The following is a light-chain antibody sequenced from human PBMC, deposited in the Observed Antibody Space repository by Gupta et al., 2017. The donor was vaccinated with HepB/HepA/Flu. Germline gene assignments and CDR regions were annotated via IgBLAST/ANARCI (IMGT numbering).Light chain of an antibody. CDR2: GKN. CDR1: SLRSFY. J-gene: IGLJ2*01. CDR3: NSRDSSDNHVV. Sequence: SSELTQDPAVSVALGQTVRITCQEDSLRSFYASWYQQKPGQAPVLVIYGKNNRPSGIPDRFSGSTSRNTASLTIAGAQAEDEADYYCNSRDSSDNHVVFGGGTKLTVL. V-gene: IGLV3-19*01.